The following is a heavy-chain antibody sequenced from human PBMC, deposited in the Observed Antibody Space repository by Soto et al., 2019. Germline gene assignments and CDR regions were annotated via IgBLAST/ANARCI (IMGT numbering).Heavy chain of an antibody. CDR1: GFTFSSYG. CDR3: AREVRGYSSSYYFDY. Sequence: GVSLRLSCAASGFTFSSYGMHWVRQAPGKGLEWVAVIWYDGSNKYYADSVKGRFTISRDNSKNTLYLQMNSLRAEDTAVYYCAREVRGYSSSYYFDYWGQGTLVTVSS. CDR2: IWYDGSNK. D-gene: IGHD6-6*01. J-gene: IGHJ4*02. V-gene: IGHV3-33*01.